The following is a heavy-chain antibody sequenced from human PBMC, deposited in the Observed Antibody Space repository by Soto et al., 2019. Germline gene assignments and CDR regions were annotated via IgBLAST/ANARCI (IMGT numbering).Heavy chain of an antibody. CDR1: GYTFMRYG. V-gene: IGHV1-18*01. Sequence: QVQLVQSGAEVKKPGASVKVSCKASGYTFMRYGITWVRQAPGQGLEWMGWISAYSTYANDAQKFHGRVSLTTDTSTNTSHMELRSLSSDDTAMYYCARDDYYDSSGYYFDLWGQGTLVTVSS. D-gene: IGHD3-22*01. CDR2: ISAYSTYA. CDR3: ARDDYYDSSGYYFDL. J-gene: IGHJ4*02.